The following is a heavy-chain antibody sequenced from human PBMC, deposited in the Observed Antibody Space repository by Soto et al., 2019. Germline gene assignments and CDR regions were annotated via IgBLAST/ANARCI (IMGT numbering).Heavy chain of an antibody. CDR3: ARESGGATATLDYYYFYMDV. D-gene: IGHD5-12*01. Sequence: QVQLVHSGAELKKPGASVTVSCRSSGDTFNDYCIHWVRQAPGQGLEWMGWINPNSGVTKYAQKFQGWVSMTRDTSIRTVYMQLSRLRSDDTAVYYCARESGGATATLDYYYFYMDVWGTGTTVTVSS. J-gene: IGHJ6*03. V-gene: IGHV1-2*04. CDR1: GDTFNDYC. CDR2: INPNSGVT.